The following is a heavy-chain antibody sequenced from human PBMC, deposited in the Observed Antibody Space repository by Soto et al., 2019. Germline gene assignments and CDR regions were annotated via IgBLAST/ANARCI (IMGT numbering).Heavy chain of an antibody. V-gene: IGHV3-23*01. CDR2: ISGSGGST. CDR3: ASHRGYGDYPLWSCFDY. Sequence: EVQLLESGGGLVQPGGSLRLSCAASGFTFSSYAMSWVRQAPGKGLEWVSAISGSGGSTYYADSVKGRFTISRDNSKNTLYLQINSRRAEDTAVYYCASHRGYGDYPLWSCFDYWGQGTLVTVSS. D-gene: IGHD4-17*01. CDR1: GFTFSSYA. J-gene: IGHJ4*02.